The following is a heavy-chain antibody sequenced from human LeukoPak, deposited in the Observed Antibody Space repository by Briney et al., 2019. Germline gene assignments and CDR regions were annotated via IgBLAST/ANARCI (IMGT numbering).Heavy chain of an antibody. CDR3: AKYVAAGDAFDI. V-gene: IGHV4-34*01. CDR1: GGSFSGYY. D-gene: IGHD2-15*01. CDR2: INHSGST. J-gene: IGHJ3*02. Sequence: SETLSLTCAVYGGSFSGYYWSWIRQPPGKGLEWIGEINHSGSTNYNPSLKSRVTISVDTSKNQFSLKLSSVTAADTAVYYCAKYVAAGDAFDIWGQGTVVTVSS.